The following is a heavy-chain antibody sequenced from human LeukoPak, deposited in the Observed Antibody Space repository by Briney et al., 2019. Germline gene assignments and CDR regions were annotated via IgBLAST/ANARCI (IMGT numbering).Heavy chain of an antibody. CDR2: VHHSFSS. Sequence: SETLSLTCAVSGASMNDYYWSWIRQTPGKGLEWIGHVHHSFSSNFSPSLKSRVTMSMDTSRSQFSLRVTSVTAADTAVYYCACYSVLGRTFDCWGQGTQVTVSS. CDR3: ACYSVLGRTFDC. J-gene: IGHJ4*02. V-gene: IGHV4-59*01. D-gene: IGHD4-11*01. CDR1: GASMNDYY.